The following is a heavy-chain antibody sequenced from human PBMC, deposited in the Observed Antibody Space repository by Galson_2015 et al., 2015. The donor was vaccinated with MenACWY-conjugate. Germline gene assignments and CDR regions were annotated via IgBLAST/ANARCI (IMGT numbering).Heavy chain of an antibody. CDR1: GLTFSHYG. CDR2: INSDSSNL. D-gene: IGHD4-17*01. Sequence: LRLSCAVSGLTFSHYGVTWVRQAPGKGLDWVSHINSDSSNLLYADSAKGRFTVSRDNAKKSVYLHMNSLREDDTAMYYCATDPDGDLDFDYWGQGTLVTVSS. CDR3: ATDPDGDLDFDY. V-gene: IGHV3-48*02. J-gene: IGHJ4*02.